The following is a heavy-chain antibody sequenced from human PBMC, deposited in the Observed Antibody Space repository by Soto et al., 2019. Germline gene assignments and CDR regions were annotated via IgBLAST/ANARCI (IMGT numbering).Heavy chain of an antibody. Sequence: GGSLRLSCAASGFTFSSYGMHWVRQAPGKGLEWVAVIWYDGSNKYYADSVKGRFTISRDNSKNTLYLQMNSLRAEDTAVYYCARELQLWRAYYYYGMDVWGQGTTVTVSS. D-gene: IGHD5-18*01. J-gene: IGHJ6*02. CDR1: GFTFSSYG. CDR3: ARELQLWRAYYYYGMDV. CDR2: IWYDGSNK. V-gene: IGHV3-33*01.